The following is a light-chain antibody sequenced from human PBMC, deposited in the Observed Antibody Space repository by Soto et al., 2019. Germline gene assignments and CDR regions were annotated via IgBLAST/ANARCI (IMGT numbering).Light chain of an antibody. CDR2: EVF. CDR3: PSYATTSPLV. CDR1: SRDVGGYDY. Sequence: QAVLTQPASVSGAPGQAITISCTGTSRDVGGYDYVSWYQQHPGKAPKVMIYEVFNRPSGVSNRFSGSEFGKTASLTISGLRAEDEADYYCPSYATTSPLVFGTGTKVTGL. V-gene: IGLV2-14*01. J-gene: IGLJ1*01.